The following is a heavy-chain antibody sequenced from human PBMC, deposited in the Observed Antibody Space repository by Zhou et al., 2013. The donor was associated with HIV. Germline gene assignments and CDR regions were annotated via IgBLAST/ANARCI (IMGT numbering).Heavy chain of an antibody. J-gene: IGHJ5*02. CDR1: GYTLADLA. Sequence: QVQLLQSGAEVKPPGASVKVSCKVFGYTLADLAIHWVRLPPGQGLEWMGWISGYNGNTNYAQKFQGRITMTTDTSTSTAYMEVRSLTSDDTAVYYCARVIGTAAGRVSWFDPGPGNPGHRLL. V-gene: IGHV1-18*01. D-gene: IGHD6-13*01. CDR3: ARVIGTAAGRVSWFDP. CDR2: ISGYNGNT.